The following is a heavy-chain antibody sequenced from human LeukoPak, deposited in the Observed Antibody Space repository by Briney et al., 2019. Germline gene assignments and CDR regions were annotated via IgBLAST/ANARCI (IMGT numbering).Heavy chain of an antibody. CDR1: GYTFTSYD. CDR3: ARGGDDGSGSYYKAPYYYYYYGMDV. CDR2: MNPNSGNT. D-gene: IGHD3-10*01. J-gene: IGHJ6*02. Sequence: ASVKVSCKASGYTFTSYDINWVRQATGQGLEWMGWMNPNSGNTGYAQKFQGRVTMTRNTSISTAYMELSSLRSEDTAVYYCARGGDDGSGSYYKAPYYYYYYGMDVWGQGTTVTVSS. V-gene: IGHV1-8*01.